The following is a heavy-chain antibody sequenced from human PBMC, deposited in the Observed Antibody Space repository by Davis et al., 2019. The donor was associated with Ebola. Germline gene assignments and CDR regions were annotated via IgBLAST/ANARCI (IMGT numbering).Heavy chain of an antibody. CDR1: GFSFSSYW. D-gene: IGHD3-10*01. CDR2: SNSDGSST. CDR3: ARHPHVTISMVRGVMETTGYNGIDV. J-gene: IGHJ6*02. V-gene: IGHV3-74*01. Sequence: HTGGSLRLSCAASGFSFSSYWMHWVRHAPGKGLVWVSRSNSDGSSTSYADSVKGRFTISRDNAKNTVYLQMNDVRVEDTAVYYCARHPHVTISMVRGVMETTGYNGIDVWGQGTAVTVSS.